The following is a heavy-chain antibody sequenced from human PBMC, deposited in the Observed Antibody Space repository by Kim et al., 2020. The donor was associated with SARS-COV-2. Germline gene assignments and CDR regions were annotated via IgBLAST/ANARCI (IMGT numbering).Heavy chain of an antibody. V-gene: IGHV3-7*01. CDR1: GFTFSDYW. Sequence: GGSLRLSCVASGFTFSDYWMNWVRQAPGKGLEWVANIRQNGREKLYVDSVKGRFTISRDNARDSMYLQMNSLRVEDTGVYYCVSGKGWRPDYWGQGTLVTVSS. CDR2: IRQNGREK. CDR3: VSGKGWRPDY. D-gene: IGHD1-26*01. J-gene: IGHJ4*02.